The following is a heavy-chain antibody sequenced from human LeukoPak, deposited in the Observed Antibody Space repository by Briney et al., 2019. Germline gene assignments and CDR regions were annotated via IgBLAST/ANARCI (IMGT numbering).Heavy chain of an antibody. CDR3: ARGGGDYFDY. Sequence: PGGSLRLSCAASGFTFSSYSMNWVRQAPGKGLEWVSSISSSSSYMYYADAVKGRFTISRDDAKNSLYLQTNSLRAEDTAVYYCARGGGDYFDYWGQGTLVTVSS. V-gene: IGHV3-21*01. D-gene: IGHD2-21*01. CDR1: GFTFSSYS. CDR2: ISSSSSYM. J-gene: IGHJ4*02.